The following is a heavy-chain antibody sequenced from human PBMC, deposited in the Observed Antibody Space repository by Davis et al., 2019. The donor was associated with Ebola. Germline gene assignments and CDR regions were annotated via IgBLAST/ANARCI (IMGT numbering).Heavy chain of an antibody. CDR3: ARVEGIYGDYVLDY. Sequence: GESLKISCAASGFTFSSYGMHWVRQAPGKGLEWVAVISYDGSNKYYADSVKGRFTISRDNSKNTLYLQMNSLRAEDTAVYYCARVEGIYGDYVLDYWGQGTLVTVSS. CDR2: ISYDGSNK. CDR1: GFTFSSYG. J-gene: IGHJ4*02. D-gene: IGHD4-17*01. V-gene: IGHV3-30*03.